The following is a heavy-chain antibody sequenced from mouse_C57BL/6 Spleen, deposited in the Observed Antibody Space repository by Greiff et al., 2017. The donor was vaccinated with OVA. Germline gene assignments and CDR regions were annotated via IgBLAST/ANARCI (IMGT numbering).Heavy chain of an antibody. V-gene: IGHV1-72*01. J-gene: IGHJ4*01. CDR1: GYTFTSYW. Sequence: QVQLQQPGAELVKPGASVKLSCKASGYTFTSYWMHWVKQRPGRGLEWIGRIDPNSGGTKYNEKFKSKATLTVDKPSSTAYMQLSSLTSEDSAVYYCARTITTVVARNYAMDYWGQGTSVTVSS. CDR3: ARTITTVVARNYAMDY. D-gene: IGHD1-1*01. CDR2: IDPNSGGT.